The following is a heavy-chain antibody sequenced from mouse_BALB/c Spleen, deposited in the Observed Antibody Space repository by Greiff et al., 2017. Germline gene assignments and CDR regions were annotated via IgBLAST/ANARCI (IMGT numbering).Heavy chain of an antibody. CDR3: ARRNSSGYFDY. D-gene: IGHD3-1*01. Sequence: EVKFVESGGGLVQPGGSLKLSCAASGFTFSSYTMSWVRQTPEKRLEWVAYISNGGGSTYYPDTVKGRFTISRDNAKNTLYLQMSSLKSEDTAMYYCARRNSSGYFDYWGQGTTLTVSS. CDR2: ISNGGGST. V-gene: IGHV5-12-2*01. CDR1: GFTFSSYT. J-gene: IGHJ2*01.